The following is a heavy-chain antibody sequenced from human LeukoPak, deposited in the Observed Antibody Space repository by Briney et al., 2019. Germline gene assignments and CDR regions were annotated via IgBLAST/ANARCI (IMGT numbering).Heavy chain of an antibody. J-gene: IGHJ4*02. CDR1: GFTFNSYT. CDR2: ITSSGQYI. CDR3: ARKGSQWDFLVDF. V-gene: IGHV3-21*01. Sequence: GGSLRLSCETSGFTFNSYTMNWVRQARGKGLEWVSSITSSGQYIYHAASVKGRFTISRDNANNALYLQMNSLRVEDTAIYYCARKGSQWDFLVDFWGQGTPVTVSS. D-gene: IGHD2/OR15-2a*01.